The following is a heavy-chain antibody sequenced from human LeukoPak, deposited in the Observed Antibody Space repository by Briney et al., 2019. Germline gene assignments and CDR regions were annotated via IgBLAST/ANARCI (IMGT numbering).Heavy chain of an antibody. V-gene: IGHV3-48*02. CDR3: ARDNLWAFDI. D-gene: IGHD3-10*01. CDR1: GFTFSSYS. J-gene: IGHJ3*02. Sequence: GGSLRLSCEASGFTFSSYSMNWARQAPGKGLEWVSNINSDSSTMDYADSVKGRFSISRDSAKNSLFLQMNSLRDEDTAVYYCARDNLWAFDIWGQGTMVTVSS. CDR2: INSDSSTM.